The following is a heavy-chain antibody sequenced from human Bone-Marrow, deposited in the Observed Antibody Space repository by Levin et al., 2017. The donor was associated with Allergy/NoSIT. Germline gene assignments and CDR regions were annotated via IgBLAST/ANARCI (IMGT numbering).Heavy chain of an antibody. CDR2: INPNSGGT. CDR1: GYTFTGYY. D-gene: IGHD3-10*01. J-gene: IGHJ3*02. CDR3: ARSGLLWFRELSMRRGAFDI. V-gene: IGHV1-2*06. Sequence: ASVKVSCKASGYTFTGYYMHWVRQAPGQGLEWMGRINPNSGGTNYAQKFQGRVTMTRDTSISTAYMELSRLRSDDTAVYYCARSGLLWFRELSMRRGAFDIWGQGTMVTVSS.